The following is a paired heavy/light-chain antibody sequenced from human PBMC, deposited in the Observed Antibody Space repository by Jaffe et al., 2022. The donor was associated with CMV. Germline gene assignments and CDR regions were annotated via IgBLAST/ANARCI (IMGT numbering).Light chain of an antibody. J-gene: IGKJ4*01. Sequence: DIQMTQSPSSLSASVGDRVTITCQASQDISNYLNWYQQKPGKAPKLLIYDASNLETGVPSRFSGSGSGTDFTFTISSLQPEDIATYYCQQYDNLPRRTFGGGTKVEIK. CDR2: DAS. CDR1: QDISNY. CDR3: QQYDNLPRRT. V-gene: IGKV1-33*01.
Heavy chain of an antibody. CDR2: ISSNGGST. D-gene: IGHD3-22*01. J-gene: IGHJ4*02. Sequence: EVQLVESGGGLVQPGGSLRLSCSASGFTFSSYAMHWVRQAPGKGLEYVSAISSNGGSTYYADSVKGRFTISRDNSKNTLYLQMSSLRAEDTAVYYCVTDSGYYDSSGYSTPFDYWGQGTLVTVSS. CDR3: VTDSGYYDSSGYSTPFDY. CDR1: GFTFSSYA. V-gene: IGHV3-64D*06.